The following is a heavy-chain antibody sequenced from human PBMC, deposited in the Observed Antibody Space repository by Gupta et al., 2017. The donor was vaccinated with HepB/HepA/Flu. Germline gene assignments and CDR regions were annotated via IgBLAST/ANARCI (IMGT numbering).Heavy chain of an antibody. D-gene: IGHD6-13*01. CDR2: ISYTGT. CDR3: ARNAYSGSWYFDYMDV. V-gene: IGHV4-31*03. CDR1: GDSINSGHYC. J-gene: IGHJ6*03. Sequence: QVQLQESGPGLVKPSQTLSLTCTVSGDSINSGHYCWSWLRQRPGMGLECIGYISYTGTDYNPSLKSRVTLSIDTSENQFSLNMSSVTAADTAVYYCARNAYSGSWYFDYMDVWGKGTKGTVSS.